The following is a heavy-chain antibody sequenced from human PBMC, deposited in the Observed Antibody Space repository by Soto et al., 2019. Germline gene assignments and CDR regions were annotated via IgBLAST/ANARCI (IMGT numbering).Heavy chain of an antibody. V-gene: IGHV1-69*13. CDR3: ARGGDDTAMVSDAFDI. J-gene: IGHJ3*02. Sequence: SVKVSCKASGGTFSSYAISWVRQAPGQGLEWMGGIIPIFGTANYAQKFQGRVTITANESTSTAYMELSSLRSEDTAVYYCARGGDDTAMVSDAFDIWGQGTMVTVSS. D-gene: IGHD5-18*01. CDR2: IIPIFGTA. CDR1: GGTFSSYA.